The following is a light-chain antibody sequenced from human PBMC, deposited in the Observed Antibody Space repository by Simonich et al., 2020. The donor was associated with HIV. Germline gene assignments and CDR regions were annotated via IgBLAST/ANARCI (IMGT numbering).Light chain of an antibody. CDR3: SSYTSSSTVV. CDR1: SSDVGGYNC. CDR2: DVS. V-gene: IGLV2-14*01. J-gene: IGLJ2*01. Sequence: QSALTQPASVSGSPGQSITISCTGNSSDVGGYNCVSWYQQHPGKAPKLMIYDVSKRPSGVSNRFSCSKSGNTASLTISGLQAEDEADYYCSSYTSSSTVVFGGGTKLTVL.